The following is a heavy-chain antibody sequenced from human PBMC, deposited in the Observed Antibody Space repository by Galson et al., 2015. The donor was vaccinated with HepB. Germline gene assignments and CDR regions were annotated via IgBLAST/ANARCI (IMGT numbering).Heavy chain of an antibody. D-gene: IGHD5-18*01. Sequence: SLRLSCAASGFTFSNYAIHWVRQAPGKGLEWVAVISYDGSNKYYADSVKGRFSISRDNSKNTLYLQMNSLRTEDTAVYSCAREGYSYGPNYYYYGMDVWGQGTTVTVSS. CDR2: ISYDGSNK. V-gene: IGHV3-30*04. CDR3: AREGYSYGPNYYYYGMDV. J-gene: IGHJ6*02. CDR1: GFTFSNYA.